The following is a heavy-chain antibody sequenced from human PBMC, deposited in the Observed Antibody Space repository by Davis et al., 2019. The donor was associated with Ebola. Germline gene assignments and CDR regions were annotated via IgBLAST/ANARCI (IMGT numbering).Heavy chain of an antibody. Sequence: MPSETLSLTCAVSGGSFSGYYWTWIRQPPGKGLEWIGDINYSGSTNYNPSLKSRVTISVDTSKNQFSLKLSSVTAADTAVYYCARGGGFGGYGMDVWGQGTTVTVSS. CDR2: INYSGST. CDR1: GGSFSGYY. D-gene: IGHD3-10*01. V-gene: IGHV4-34*01. J-gene: IGHJ6*02. CDR3: ARGGGFGGYGMDV.